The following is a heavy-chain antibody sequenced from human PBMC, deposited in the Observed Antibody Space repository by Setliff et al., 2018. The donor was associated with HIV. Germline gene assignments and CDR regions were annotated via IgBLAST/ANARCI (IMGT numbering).Heavy chain of an antibody. CDR2: IDYNEIT. CDR1: GDSVSRSNYY. J-gene: IGHJ4*02. Sequence: KASETLSLTCTVSGDSVSRSNYYWAWIRQPPGKGLEWIGGIDYNEITYYNPSLKSRVTLSVDTPKNQFSLYLSSVTASDTAVYYCASLFRLSGFWISFLPDYWGQGILVTVSS. D-gene: IGHD3-3*01. V-gene: IGHV4-39*01. CDR3: ASLFRLSGFWISFLPDY.